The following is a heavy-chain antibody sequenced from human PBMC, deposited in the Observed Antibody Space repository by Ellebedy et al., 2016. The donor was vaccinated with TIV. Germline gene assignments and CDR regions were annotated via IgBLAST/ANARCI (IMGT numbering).Heavy chain of an antibody. J-gene: IGHJ4*02. CDR3: ARDPGYRSYYFDY. CDR2: VSYGGTT. V-gene: IGHV4-39*07. D-gene: IGHD3-9*01. CDR1: GASITSNGYY. Sequence: SETLSLTXTVSGASITSNGYYWGWIRQPPGTGLEWITSVSYGGTTYYNPSLKSRVTISVDTSKNQFSLKLSSVTAADTAVYYCARDPGYRSYYFDYWGQGTLVTVSS.